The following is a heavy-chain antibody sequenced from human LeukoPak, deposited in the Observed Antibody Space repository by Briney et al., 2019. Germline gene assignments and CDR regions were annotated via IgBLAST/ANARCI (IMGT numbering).Heavy chain of an antibody. Sequence: ASVKVSCKVSGYTLTELSMHWVRQAPGKGLEWMGGFDPEDGETIYAQKFQGRVTMTEDTSTDTAYMELRSLRSDDTAVYYCARDPHGGSYFDYWGQGTLVTVSS. D-gene: IGHD1-26*01. J-gene: IGHJ4*02. V-gene: IGHV1-24*01. CDR3: ARDPHGGSYFDY. CDR2: FDPEDGET. CDR1: GYTLTELS.